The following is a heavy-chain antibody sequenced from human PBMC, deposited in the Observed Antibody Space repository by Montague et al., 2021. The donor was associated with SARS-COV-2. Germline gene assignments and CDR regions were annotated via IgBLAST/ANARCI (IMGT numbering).Heavy chain of an antibody. CDR1: GFIFSNYW. CDR2: IQKDGSDT. J-gene: IGHJ3*02. CDR3: ARSLGLYDALDI. Sequence: SLRLSCAASGFIFSNYWMNWVRQAPGKGLEWVAKIQKDGSDTYYVASVKGRFTISRDNAKNSLYLQMNSLRADDTAVYYCARSLGLYDALDIWGQGIMVTVS. V-gene: IGHV3-7*01. D-gene: IGHD3-10*01.